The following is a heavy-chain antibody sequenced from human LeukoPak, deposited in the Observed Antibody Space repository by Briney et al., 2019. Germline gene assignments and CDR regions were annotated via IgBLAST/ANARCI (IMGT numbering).Heavy chain of an antibody. CDR1: GYTLTELS. Sequence: GASVNVSCTVSGYTLTELSMHWVRQAPGKGLEWMGGFDPEDGETIYAQKFQGRVTMTEDTSTDTAYMELSSLRSEDTAVYYCATAYGSGSYSWFDPWGQGTLVTVSS. CDR3: ATAYGSGSYSWFDP. J-gene: IGHJ5*02. CDR2: FDPEDGET. V-gene: IGHV1-24*01. D-gene: IGHD3-10*01.